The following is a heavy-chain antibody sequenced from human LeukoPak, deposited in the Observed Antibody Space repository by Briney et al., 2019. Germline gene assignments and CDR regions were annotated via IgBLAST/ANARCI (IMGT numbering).Heavy chain of an antibody. Sequence: PSETLSLTCAVYGGSFSGYYWSWIRQPPGKGLEWIGEINHSGSTNYSPSLKSRVTISVDTSKNQFSLKLSSVTAADTAVYYCARRIRYYYGMDVWGQGTTVTVSS. CDR3: ARRIRYYYGMDV. CDR1: GGSFSGYY. CDR2: INHSGST. V-gene: IGHV4-34*01. J-gene: IGHJ6*02.